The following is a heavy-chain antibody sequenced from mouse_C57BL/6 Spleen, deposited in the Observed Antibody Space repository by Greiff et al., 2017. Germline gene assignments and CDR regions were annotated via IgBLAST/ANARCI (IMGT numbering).Heavy chain of an antibody. CDR2: ISDGGSYT. J-gene: IGHJ4*01. V-gene: IGHV5-4*01. CDR3: ARDHYYGSSPNYYAMDY. D-gene: IGHD1-1*01. Sequence: EVQLQESGGGLVKPGGSLKLSCAASGFTFSSYAMSWVRQTPEKRLEWVATISDGGSYTYYPDNVKGRFTISRDNAKNNLYLQMSHLKSEDTAMYYCARDHYYGSSPNYYAMDYWGQGTSVTVSS. CDR1: GFTFSSYA.